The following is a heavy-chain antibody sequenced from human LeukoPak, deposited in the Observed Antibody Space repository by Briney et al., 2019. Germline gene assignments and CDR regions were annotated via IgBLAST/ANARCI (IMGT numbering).Heavy chain of an antibody. CDR2: IKEDGSET. Sequence: QSGGSLRLSCAASGFTFNSYWMSWVRQAPGKGLEWVANIKEDGSETYYVDSVKGRFTISRDNAKNSLYLQMNSLRAEDTAVYYCARYSSGWARLDAFDIWGQGTLVTVSS. CDR3: ARYSSGWARLDAFDI. D-gene: IGHD6-19*01. J-gene: IGHJ3*02. V-gene: IGHV3-7*04. CDR1: GFTFNSYW.